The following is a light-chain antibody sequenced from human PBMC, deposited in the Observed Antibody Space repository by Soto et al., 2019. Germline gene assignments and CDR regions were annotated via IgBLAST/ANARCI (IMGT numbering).Light chain of an antibody. CDR1: QSVSSSF. V-gene: IGKV3-20*01. Sequence: EIVLTQSPGTLSLSPGDRATLSCRASQSVSSSFLAWYQQKPGQAPMLLIYGTSSRAAGIPDSFSGGGAAKVFTITISRLAPEDFAVYCCHQFGNPRTFGQGTKVEIK. J-gene: IGKJ1*01. CDR3: HQFGNPRT. CDR2: GTS.